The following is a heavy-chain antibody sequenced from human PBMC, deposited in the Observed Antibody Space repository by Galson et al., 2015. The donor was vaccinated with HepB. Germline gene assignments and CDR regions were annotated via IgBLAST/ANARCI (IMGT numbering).Heavy chain of an antibody. J-gene: IGHJ4*02. CDR1: GFTFSSYS. Sequence: SLRLSCAASGFTFSSYSMNWVRQAPGKGLEWVSYISSSSSTIYYADSVKGRFTISRDNAKNSLYLQMNSLRDEDTAVYYCARGYLKKWFGEPITAIFDYWGQGTLVTVSS. D-gene: IGHD3-10*01. CDR3: ARGYLKKWFGEPITAIFDY. CDR2: ISSSSSTI. V-gene: IGHV3-48*02.